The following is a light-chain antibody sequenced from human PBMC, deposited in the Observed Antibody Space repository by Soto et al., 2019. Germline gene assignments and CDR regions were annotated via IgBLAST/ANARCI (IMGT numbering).Light chain of an antibody. Sequence: EIVLTQSPGTLSLSPGERATLSCRASQSVSSSQLAWYQQKPGQAPRRLIYGASSRATGIPARFSGSGSGTDFTLTISRLEPEDCAVYYCQQYGASSYTFGQGTKLEIK. CDR2: GAS. J-gene: IGKJ2*01. CDR3: QQYGASSYT. V-gene: IGKV3-20*01. CDR1: QSVSSSQ.